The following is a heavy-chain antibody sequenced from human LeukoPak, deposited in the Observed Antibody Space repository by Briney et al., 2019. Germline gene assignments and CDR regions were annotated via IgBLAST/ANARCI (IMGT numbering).Heavy chain of an antibody. Sequence: SETLSLTCTVSGASITSDIFYWNWIRQSPGKGLEWIGAIHNSRGTSYNPSLVSRLTISVDPSENKFFLKMTSVTDADTATYYCGKVGGNTNSWGQGTLVTVSS. J-gene: IGHJ4*02. V-gene: IGHV4-30-4*01. D-gene: IGHD4-23*01. CDR2: IHNSRGT. CDR1: GASITSDIFY. CDR3: GKVGGNTNS.